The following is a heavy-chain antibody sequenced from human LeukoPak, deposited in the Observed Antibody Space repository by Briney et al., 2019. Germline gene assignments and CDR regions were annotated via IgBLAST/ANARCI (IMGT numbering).Heavy chain of an antibody. Sequence: GGSLRLSCAASEFSVGSNYMTWVRQAPGKGLEWVSLIYSGGSTYYADSVKGRFTISRDNAKNSLYLQMNSLRAEDTAVYYCARAYCSSTSCYLYTYYYYYMDVWGKGTTVTISS. D-gene: IGHD2-2*01. V-gene: IGHV3-66*01. CDR1: EFSVGSNY. CDR2: IYSGGST. CDR3: ARAYCSSTSCYLYTYYYYYMDV. J-gene: IGHJ6*03.